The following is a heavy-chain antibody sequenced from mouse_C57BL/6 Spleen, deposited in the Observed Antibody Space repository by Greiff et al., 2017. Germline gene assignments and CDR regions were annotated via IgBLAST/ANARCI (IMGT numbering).Heavy chain of an antibody. Sequence: QVQLKESGPGLVQPSQSLSITCTVPGFSLTSYGVHWVRQSPGKGLEWLGVIWSGGSPDYNAAFISRLSISKDNSKSQVFFKMNSLQADDTAIYYCARKNSNYAYYAMDYWGQGTSVTVSS. CDR2: IWSGGSP. CDR1: GFSLTSYG. J-gene: IGHJ4*01. D-gene: IGHD2-5*01. V-gene: IGHV2-2*01. CDR3: ARKNSNYAYYAMDY.